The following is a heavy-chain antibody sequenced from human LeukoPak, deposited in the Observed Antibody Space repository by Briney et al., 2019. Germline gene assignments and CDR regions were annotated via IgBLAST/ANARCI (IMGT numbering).Heavy chain of an antibody. J-gene: IGHJ4*02. V-gene: IGHV3-7*01. CDR2: IMQDGSEK. CDR3: ARGWVDCSRSSCYAFDY. Sequence: GGSLRLSCAASGFTFSSYWMSWVRQAPGKGLEWVANIMQDGSEKYYVDFVRGRFTISRDNAKNSLYLQMNSLRAEDTAVYYCARGWVDCSRSSCYAFDYWGQGTLVTVSS. D-gene: IGHD2-2*01. CDR1: GFTFSSYW.